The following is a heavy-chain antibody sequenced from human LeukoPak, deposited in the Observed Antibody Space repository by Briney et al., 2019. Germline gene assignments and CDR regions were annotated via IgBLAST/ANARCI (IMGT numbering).Heavy chain of an antibody. V-gene: IGHV3-23*01. CDR3: AKDQSSQWLVAPADY. J-gene: IGHJ4*02. CDR2: FSYCCGTT. CDR1: GFTFYSCG. D-gene: IGHD6-19*01. Sequence: GGSLRLSCAASGFTFYSCGMTWVRQAPGRAVVGVSGFSYCCGTTLCADCVRRRFTITRDNSKNTLFLQMNSLRAEDTAIYYCAKDQSSQWLVAPADYWGQGTLVTVSS.